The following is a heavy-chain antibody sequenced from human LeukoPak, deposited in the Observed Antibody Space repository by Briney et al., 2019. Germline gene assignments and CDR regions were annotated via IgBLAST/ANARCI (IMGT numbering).Heavy chain of an antibody. D-gene: IGHD1-26*01. Sequence: GGSLRLSCAASGFTFSSFGMHWVRQAPGKGLEWVALIWYDGSIKYYTDSVKGRFTISRDNSKNTLYLQMNSLRAEDTAVYYCARDVGSGNYYRGYFDYWGQGTLVTVSS. J-gene: IGHJ4*02. CDR3: ARDVGSGNYYRGYFDY. CDR1: GFTFSSFG. CDR2: IWYDGSIK. V-gene: IGHV3-33*08.